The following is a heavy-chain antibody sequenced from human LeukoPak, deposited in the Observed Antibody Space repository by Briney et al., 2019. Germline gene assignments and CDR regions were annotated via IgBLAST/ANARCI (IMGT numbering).Heavy chain of an antibody. Sequence: PSETLSLTCTVSGGSISSYYWSWIRQPPGKGLEWIGYIYYSGSTNYNPSLKSRVTMSVDTSKNQFSLKLSSVTAADTAVYYCARLGYRGVEDYWGQGTLVTVSS. CDR3: ARLGYRGVEDY. J-gene: IGHJ4*02. CDR2: IYYSGST. V-gene: IGHV4-59*12. CDR1: GGSISSYY. D-gene: IGHD3-16*02.